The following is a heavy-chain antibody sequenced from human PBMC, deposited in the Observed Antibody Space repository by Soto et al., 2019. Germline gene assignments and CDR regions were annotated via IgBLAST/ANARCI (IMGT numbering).Heavy chain of an antibody. CDR3: ARNAYYYDSSGYPRGDY. D-gene: IGHD3-22*01. CDR2: IYYSGST. CDR1: GGSISSGDYY. Sequence: SETLSLTCTVSGGSISSGDYYWSWIRQPPGKGLEWIGYIYYSGSTYYNPSLKSRVTISVDTSKNQFSLKLSSVTAADTAVYYCARNAYYYDSSGYPRGDYWGQGTLVTVSS. V-gene: IGHV4-30-4*01. J-gene: IGHJ4*02.